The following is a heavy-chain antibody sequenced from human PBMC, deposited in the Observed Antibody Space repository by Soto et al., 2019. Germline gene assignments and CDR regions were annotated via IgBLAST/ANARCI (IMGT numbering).Heavy chain of an antibody. CDR1: GGSISSGIYY. CDR3: ARLPRWEYGKQNWFDP. CDR2: MYYSGIT. Sequence: SETLSLTCTVSGGSISSGIYYWGWIRQPPGKGLEYIASMYYSGITYYNPSLKSRVTISVDTSKNQFSLKLSSVTAADTAVYYCARLPRWEYGKQNWFDPWGQGTLVTVSS. V-gene: IGHV4-39*01. J-gene: IGHJ5*02. D-gene: IGHD1-26*01.